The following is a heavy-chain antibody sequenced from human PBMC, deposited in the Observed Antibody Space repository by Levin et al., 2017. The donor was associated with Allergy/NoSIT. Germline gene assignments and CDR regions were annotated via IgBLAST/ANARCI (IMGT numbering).Heavy chain of an antibody. CDR1: GYYFSSHW. CDR3: ARRRLGTAFDI. V-gene: IGHV5-51*01. Sequence: PGGSLRLSCKGSGYYFSSHWIGWVRQMPGKGLEWMGIIYPGDSDTRYRPSFQGQVTISADKSITTAYLQWSSLQASDTAMYFCARRRLGTAFDIWGQGTMVTVSS. D-gene: IGHD5-12*01. CDR2: IYPGDSDT. J-gene: IGHJ3*02.